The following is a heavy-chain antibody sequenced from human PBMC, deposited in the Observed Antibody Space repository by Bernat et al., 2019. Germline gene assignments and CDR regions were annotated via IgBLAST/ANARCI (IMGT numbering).Heavy chain of an antibody. J-gene: IGHJ4*02. V-gene: IGHV3-30*04. Sequence: QVQLVESGGGVVQPGRSLRLSCAASGFTFSSYAMHWVRQAPGKGLEWVAVISYDGSNKYYADSVKGRFTISRDNSKNTLYLQMNSLRAEDTAVYYCAKAGLYDSSGTIDYWGQGTLVTVSS. CDR1: GFTFSSYA. D-gene: IGHD3-22*01. CDR2: ISYDGSNK. CDR3: AKAGLYDSSGTIDY.